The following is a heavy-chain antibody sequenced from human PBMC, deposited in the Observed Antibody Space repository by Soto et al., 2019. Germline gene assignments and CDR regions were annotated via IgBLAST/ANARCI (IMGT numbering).Heavy chain of an antibody. D-gene: IGHD6-19*01. V-gene: IGHV3-33*01. CDR3: ARDLNSSGWSRYYYGMDV. J-gene: IGHJ6*02. CDR2: IWYDGSNK. CDR1: GFTFSSYG. Sequence: PGGSLRLSCAASGFTFSSYGMHWVRQAPGKGLEWVAVIWYDGSNKYYADSVKGRFTISRDNSKNTLYLQMNSLRAEDTAVYYWARDLNSSGWSRYYYGMDVWGQGTTVTVSS.